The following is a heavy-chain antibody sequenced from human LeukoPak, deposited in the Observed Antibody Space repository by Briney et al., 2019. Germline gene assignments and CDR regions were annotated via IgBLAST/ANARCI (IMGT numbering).Heavy chain of an antibody. D-gene: IGHD4-17*01. J-gene: IGHJ4*02. V-gene: IGHV3-23*01. Sequence: GGSLRLSCAASGFTFSSYAMSWVRQAPGKGLEWVSGISTSGGSTYYADSVKGRFTISRDNSKNTLYLQMNSLRAEDTAVYYCARGKTDYGDYGYFDYWGQGTLVTVSS. CDR2: ISTSGGST. CDR3: ARGKTDYGDYGYFDY. CDR1: GFTFSSYA.